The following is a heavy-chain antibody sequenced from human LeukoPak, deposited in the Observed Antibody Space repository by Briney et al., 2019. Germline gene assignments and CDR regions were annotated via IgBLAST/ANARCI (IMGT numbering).Heavy chain of an antibody. CDR3: ARGMTTVTH. CDR1: GGSLSGYY. J-gene: IGHJ4*02. Sequence: SETLSLTCAVYGGSLSGYYWSWIRQPPGKGLEWIGEINHSGSTNYNPSLKSRVTISVDTSKNQFSLKLSSVTAADTAVYYCARGMTTVTHWGQGTLVTVSS. V-gene: IGHV4-34*01. D-gene: IGHD4-11*01. CDR2: INHSGST.